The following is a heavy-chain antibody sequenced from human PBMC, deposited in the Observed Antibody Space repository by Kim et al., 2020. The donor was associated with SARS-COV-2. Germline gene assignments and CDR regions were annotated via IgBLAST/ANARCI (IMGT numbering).Heavy chain of an antibody. D-gene: IGHD3-22*01. V-gene: IGHV3-23*01. CDR3: AREITIIVVVISNWFDP. J-gene: IGHJ5*02. Sequence: VKGRLTISRDNSKTTLYLQMNSLRAEDTAVYYCAREITIIVVVISNWFDPWGQGTLVTVSS.